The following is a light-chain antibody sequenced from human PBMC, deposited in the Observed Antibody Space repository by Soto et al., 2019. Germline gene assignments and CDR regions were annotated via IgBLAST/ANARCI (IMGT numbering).Light chain of an antibody. CDR2: DVN. CDR1: SSDVGGYNY. J-gene: IGLJ2*01. Sequence: QSALTQPASVSGSPGQSITISCTGTSSDVGGYNYVPWYQQDPGKAPKLMIYDVNNRPSGVSNRFSGSKSGNTASLTISGLQAEDEAYYYCSSYTSSSTLAVFGGGTKLTVL. CDR3: SSYTSSSTLAV. V-gene: IGLV2-14*01.